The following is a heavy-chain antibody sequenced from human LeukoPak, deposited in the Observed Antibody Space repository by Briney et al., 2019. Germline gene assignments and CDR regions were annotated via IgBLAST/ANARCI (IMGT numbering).Heavy chain of an antibody. CDR2: IYYSGST. D-gene: IGHD3-16*02. J-gene: IGHJ4*02. CDR3: ARVGQYYDYVWGSYRSQSGYFDY. CDR1: GGSISSGGYY. V-gene: IGHV4-31*03. Sequence: SQTLSLTCTVSGGSISSGGYYWRWIRQHPGKGLEWIGYIYYSGSTYYNPSLKSRVTISVDTSKNQFSLKLSSVTAADTAVYYCARVGQYYDYVWGSYRSQSGYFDYWGQGTLVTVSS.